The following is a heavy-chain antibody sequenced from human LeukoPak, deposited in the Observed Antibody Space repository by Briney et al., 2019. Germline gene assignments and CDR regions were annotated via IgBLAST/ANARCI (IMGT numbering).Heavy chain of an antibody. CDR2: IYYSGST. Sequence: SETLSLTCTVSGGSISSSSYYWGWIRQPPGKGLEWIGSIYYSGSTYYSPSLKSRVTISVDTSKNQFSLKLSSVTAADTAVYYCARDRGDSSGYYPDLRWFDPWGQGTLVTVSS. D-gene: IGHD3-22*01. V-gene: IGHV4-39*07. J-gene: IGHJ5*02. CDR1: GGSISSSSYY. CDR3: ARDRGDSSGYYPDLRWFDP.